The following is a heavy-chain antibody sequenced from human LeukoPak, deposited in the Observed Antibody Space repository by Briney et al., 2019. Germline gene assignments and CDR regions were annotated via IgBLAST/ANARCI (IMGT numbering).Heavy chain of an antibody. CDR2: IYYSESS. V-gene: IGHV4-59*08. CDR1: GGSISSYY. D-gene: IGHD6-13*01. J-gene: IGHJ6*03. CDR3: ARHFSMITAAGTFNYYYMDV. Sequence: SETLSLTSTVSGGSISSYYWSWLRQPPGKGLEWIGYIYYSESSNYNPSLKSRVTTSVDTSRKQFSLNLSSVTAADTAVYYCARHFSMITAAGTFNYYYMDVWGKGTTVTVS.